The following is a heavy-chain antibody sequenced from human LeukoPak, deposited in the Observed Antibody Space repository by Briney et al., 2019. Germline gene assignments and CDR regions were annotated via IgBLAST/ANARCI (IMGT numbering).Heavy chain of an antibody. Sequence: ASVKVSCKASGDTFTSYYMHWVRQAPGQGLEWMGWINPNSGGTNYAQKFQGRVTMTRDTSISTAYMELSRLRSDDTAVYYCARDRSPAPGRSYGRGHFDYWGQGTLVTVSS. J-gene: IGHJ4*02. CDR3: ARDRSPAPGRSYGRGHFDY. D-gene: IGHD1-26*01. CDR1: GDTFTSYY. V-gene: IGHV1-2*02. CDR2: INPNSGGT.